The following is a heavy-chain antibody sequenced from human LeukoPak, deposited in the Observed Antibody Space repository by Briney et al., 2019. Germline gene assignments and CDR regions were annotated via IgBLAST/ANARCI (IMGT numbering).Heavy chain of an antibody. D-gene: IGHD3-10*01. J-gene: IGHJ6*02. Sequence: SETLSLTCAVYGGSFSGYYWSWIRQPPGKGLEWIGEINHSGSTNYNPSLKSRVTISVDTSKNQFSLKLSSVTAADTAVYYCARGTPHYGSGSGVWGQGTTVTVSS. V-gene: IGHV4-34*01. CDR3: ARGTPHYGSGSGV. CDR2: INHSGST. CDR1: GGSFSGYY.